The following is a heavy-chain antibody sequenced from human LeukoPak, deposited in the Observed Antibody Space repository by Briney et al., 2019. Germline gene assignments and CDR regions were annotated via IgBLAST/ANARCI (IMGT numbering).Heavy chain of an antibody. CDR1: GGTFRSYA. CDR2: IIPLFGTT. D-gene: IGHD4-17*01. CDR3: ARELVPTAGRYYFDY. V-gene: IGHV1-69*06. Sequence: ASVKVSCKASGGTFRSYAINWVRQAPGQGLEWMGGIIPLFGTTNYAQKFQGRVTITADKSTSTVYMELSSLGSEDTAVFYCARELVPTAGRYYFDYWGQGTLVTVSS. J-gene: IGHJ4*02.